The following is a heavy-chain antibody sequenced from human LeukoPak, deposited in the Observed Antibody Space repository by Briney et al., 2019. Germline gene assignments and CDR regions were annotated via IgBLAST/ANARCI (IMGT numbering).Heavy chain of an antibody. V-gene: IGHV1-46*01. CDR1: GYTFSSYY. CDR3: ARSTSSSGRPLYYFDY. D-gene: IGHD1-26*01. CDR2: IYCSGGTT. J-gene: IGHJ4*02. Sequence: ASVKVSCKASGYTFSSYYIHWVRQAPGQGLEWMGMIYCSGGTTNYAQKFQGRVTMTRDTATSTVYMGLSSLRSEDTAAFYCARSTSSSGRPLYYFDYWGQGSLLTVSS.